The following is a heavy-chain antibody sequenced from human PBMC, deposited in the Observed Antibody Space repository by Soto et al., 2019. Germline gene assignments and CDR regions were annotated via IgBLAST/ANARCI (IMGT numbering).Heavy chain of an antibody. CDR2: ISGSGGST. CDR3: AKSKGDKRGSWAPHYYYMDV. D-gene: IGHD6-13*01. Sequence: GGSLRLSCAASGFTFSSYAMSWVRQAPGKGLEWVSAISGSGGSTYYADSVKGRFTISRDNSKNTLYLQMNSLRAEDTAVYYCAKSKGDKRGSWAPHYYYMDVWGKGTTVTVSS. J-gene: IGHJ6*03. V-gene: IGHV3-23*01. CDR1: GFTFSSYA.